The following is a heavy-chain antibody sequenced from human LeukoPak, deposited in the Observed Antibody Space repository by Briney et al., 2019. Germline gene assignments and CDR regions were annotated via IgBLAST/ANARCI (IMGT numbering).Heavy chain of an antibody. CDR3: VRDDHYYDSSGYRWNWFDP. V-gene: IGHV4-4*07. Sequence: SETLSLTCTVSGGSISSYYWSWIRQPAGKGLEWIGRIYTSGSTNYNPSLKSRVTMSVDTSKNQFSLKLSSVTAADTAVYYCVRDDHYYDSSGYRWNWFDPWGQGTLVTVSS. D-gene: IGHD3-22*01. CDR1: GGSISSYY. J-gene: IGHJ5*02. CDR2: IYTSGST.